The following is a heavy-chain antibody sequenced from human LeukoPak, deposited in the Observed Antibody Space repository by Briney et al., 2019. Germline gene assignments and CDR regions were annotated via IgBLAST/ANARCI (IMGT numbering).Heavy chain of an antibody. CDR3: AIVTEQWLAMGYMDV. D-gene: IGHD6-19*01. Sequence: GGSLRLSCAASGFTFSSYGMHWVRQAPGKGLEWVAFIRYDGSNKYYADSVKGRFTISRDNSKNTLYLQMNSLRAEDTAVYYCAIVTEQWLAMGYMDVWGKGTTVTVSS. CDR1: GFTFSSYG. J-gene: IGHJ6*03. V-gene: IGHV3-30*02. CDR2: IRYDGSNK.